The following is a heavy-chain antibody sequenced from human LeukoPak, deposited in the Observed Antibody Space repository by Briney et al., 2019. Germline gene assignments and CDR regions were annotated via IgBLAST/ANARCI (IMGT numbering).Heavy chain of an antibody. D-gene: IGHD5-12*01. Sequence: GGSLRLSCAASGFTLSSYEMNWVRQAPGKGLEWVSYISSSGSTIYCADSVKGRFTISRDNAKNSLYLQMNSLRAEDTAVYYCARAKGYSGPLNDYWGQGTLVTVSS. CDR3: ARAKGYSGPLNDY. CDR1: GFTLSSYE. CDR2: ISSSGSTI. V-gene: IGHV3-48*03. J-gene: IGHJ4*02.